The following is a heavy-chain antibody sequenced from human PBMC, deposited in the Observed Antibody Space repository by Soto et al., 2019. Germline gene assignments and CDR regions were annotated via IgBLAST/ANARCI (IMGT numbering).Heavy chain of an antibody. J-gene: IGHJ6*02. CDR1: GYTFTSYA. Sequence: ASVKVSCKASGYTFTSYAMHWVRQAPGQRLEWMGWINAGNGNTKYSQKFQGRVTITADKSTSTAYMELSSLRSEDTAVYYCARADSSGWSYYYYGMDVWGQGTTVTVSS. V-gene: IGHV1-3*01. D-gene: IGHD6-19*01. CDR3: ARADSSGWSYYYYGMDV. CDR2: INAGNGNT.